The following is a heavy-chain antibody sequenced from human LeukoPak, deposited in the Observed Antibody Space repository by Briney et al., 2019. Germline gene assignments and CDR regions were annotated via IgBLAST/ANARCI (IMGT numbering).Heavy chain of an antibody. J-gene: IGHJ6*03. V-gene: IGHV4-61*01. CDR3: ARVVPWFGPSYYYYMDV. D-gene: IGHD3-10*01. Sequence: SETLSLTCTVSGGSIRSSTYYWSWIRQPPGKGLEWIGYIYYSGSTNYNPSLKSRVTISVDTSKNQFSLKLSSVTAADTAVYYCARVVPWFGPSYYYYMDVWGKGTTVTISS. CDR1: GGSIRSSTYY. CDR2: IYYSGST.